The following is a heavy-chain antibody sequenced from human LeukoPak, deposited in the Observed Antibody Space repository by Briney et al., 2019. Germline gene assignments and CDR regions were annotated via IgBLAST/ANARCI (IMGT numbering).Heavy chain of an antibody. CDR3: AREPAHFDY. Sequence: PGGSLRLSCAASGFTFTGYWMSWVRQAPGKGLEWVAKINQDGSEKYYVDSVKGRFTISRDNAKNSLYLQMNSLRAEDTAVYYCAREPAHFDYWGQGTLVTVSS. CDR2: INQDGSEK. V-gene: IGHV3-7*01. CDR1: GFTFTGYW. J-gene: IGHJ4*02.